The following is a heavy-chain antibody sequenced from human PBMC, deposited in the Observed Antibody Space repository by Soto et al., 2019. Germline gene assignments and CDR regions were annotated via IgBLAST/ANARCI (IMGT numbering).Heavy chain of an antibody. J-gene: IGHJ4*02. CDR1: GFTASTSA. CDR3: AKDWRDVPYYFDY. CDR2: INGVDSFGTAAT. Sequence: EVQLVVSGGGLVQPGGSLTLSCEASGFTASTSAMGWDRRAPGKGLEWVSSINGVDSFGTAATYYAESLKGRVTISTDHFKNTLYLEMNSLRPEDTSVFFCAKDWRDVPYYFDYWDQGALVTVSS. V-gene: IGHV3-23*04.